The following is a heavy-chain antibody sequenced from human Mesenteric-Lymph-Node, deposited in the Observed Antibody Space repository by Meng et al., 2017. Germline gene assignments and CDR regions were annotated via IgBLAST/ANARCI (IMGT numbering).Heavy chain of an antibody. D-gene: IGHD2-21*01. J-gene: IGHJ6*02. Sequence: GESLKISCAGSGFTFRNYALHWVRQAPGTGLEWLSMISYDGTDTYYADSVKGRFTVSRHNSENTLYLQITDLRLEDTAVYYCASERHPGIYCFYGMDVWGQGTTVTVSS. V-gene: IGHV3-30-3*01. CDR3: ASERHPGIYCFYGMDV. CDR2: ISYDGTDT. CDR1: GFTFRNYA.